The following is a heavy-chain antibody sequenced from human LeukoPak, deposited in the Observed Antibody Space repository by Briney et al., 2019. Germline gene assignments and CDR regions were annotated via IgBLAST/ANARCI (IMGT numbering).Heavy chain of an antibody. CDR2: IIPISGTT. J-gene: IGHJ4*02. CDR3: AAGDYDYVWGSYFPPIN. Sequence: SVKVSCKASGGTFSSYVISWMRQAPGQGLEWMGGIIPISGTTNYAQKFQGRVTMTADESTSTAYMELSSLRSEDTAVYYCAAGDYDYVWGSYFPPINWGQGTLVTVSS. V-gene: IGHV1-69*13. CDR1: GGTFSSYV. D-gene: IGHD3-16*01.